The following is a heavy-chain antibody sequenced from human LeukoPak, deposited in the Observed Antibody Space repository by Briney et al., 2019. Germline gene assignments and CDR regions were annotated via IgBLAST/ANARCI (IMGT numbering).Heavy chain of an antibody. CDR3: ATEVYGSGGAHY. Sequence: SVTXSXXVSGYTLTELSMHWVRQAPGKGLEWMGGFDPEDGETIYAQKFQGRVTITEDTSTDTAYMELSSLRSEDTAVYYCATEVYGSGGAHYWGQGTLVTVSS. D-gene: IGHD3-10*01. CDR2: FDPEDGET. CDR1: GYTLTELS. V-gene: IGHV1-24*01. J-gene: IGHJ4*02.